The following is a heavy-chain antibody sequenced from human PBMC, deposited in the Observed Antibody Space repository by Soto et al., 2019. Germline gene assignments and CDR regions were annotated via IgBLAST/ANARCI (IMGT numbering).Heavy chain of an antibody. V-gene: IGHV5-51*01. CDR3: ARRNTYYYDSSGYYLGWFAP. CDR1: GYSFTSYW. J-gene: IGHJ5*02. D-gene: IGHD3-22*01. CDR2: IYPGDSDT. Sequence: GESLKISCKGSGYSFTSYWIGWVRQMPGKGLEWMGIIYPGDSDTRYSPSFQGQVTISADKSISTAYLQWSSLKASDTAMYYCARRNTYYYDSSGYYLGWFAPWGGGTLVTVSS.